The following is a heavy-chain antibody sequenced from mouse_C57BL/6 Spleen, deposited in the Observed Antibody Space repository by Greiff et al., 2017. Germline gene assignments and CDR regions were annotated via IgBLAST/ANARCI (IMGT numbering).Heavy chain of an antibody. J-gene: IGHJ1*03. CDR3: AKQGYDWYFDV. CDR1: GYTFTDYY. Sequence: VQLQQSGPELVKPGASVKISCKASGYTFTDYYMNWVKQSHGKSLEWIGDINPNNGGTSYNQKFKGKATLTVDKSSSTAYMELRSLTSEDSAVYYCAKQGYDWYFDVWGTGTTATVSS. CDR2: INPNNGGT. V-gene: IGHV1-26*01. D-gene: IGHD2-2*01.